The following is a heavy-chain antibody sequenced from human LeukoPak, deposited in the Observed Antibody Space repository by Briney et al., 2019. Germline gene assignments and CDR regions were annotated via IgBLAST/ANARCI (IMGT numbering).Heavy chain of an antibody. J-gene: IGHJ4*02. CDR3: ARRGSGWYWDF. D-gene: IGHD6-19*01. Sequence: GESLKISCKGSGHSFTNYWIAWVRQMPGKGLEWMGIIDPGDSDTRYSPSCQGQATISADKSINTAYLQWSSLKASDTAVYYCARRGSGWYWDFWGQGTPVTVSS. V-gene: IGHV5-51*01. CDR2: IDPGDSDT. CDR1: GHSFTNYW.